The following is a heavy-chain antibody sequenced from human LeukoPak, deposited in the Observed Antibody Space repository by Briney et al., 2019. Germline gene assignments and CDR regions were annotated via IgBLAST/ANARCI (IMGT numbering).Heavy chain of an antibody. Sequence: SETLSLTCTVSGGSISSYYWSWIRQPPGKGLEWIGYIYYSGSTNYNPSLKSRVTISVDTSKSQFSLKLSSVTAADTAVYYCARDRVGGPFWSGYSNYYYYGMDVWGQGTTVTVSS. J-gene: IGHJ6*02. CDR3: ARDRVGGPFWSGYSNYYYYGMDV. D-gene: IGHD3-3*01. V-gene: IGHV4-59*01. CDR1: GGSISSYY. CDR2: IYYSGST.